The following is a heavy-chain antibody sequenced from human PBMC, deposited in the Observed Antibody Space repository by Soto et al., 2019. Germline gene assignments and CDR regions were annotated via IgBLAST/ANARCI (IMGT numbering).Heavy chain of an antibody. CDR1: GDSVSSNSAA. V-gene: IGHV6-1*01. CDR3: ARVTVRGELSLKYGMDV. D-gene: IGHD3-16*02. CDR2: TYYRSKWYN. J-gene: IGHJ6*02. Sequence: QVQLQQSGPGLVKPSQTLSLTCAISGDSVSSNSAAWNWIRQSPSRGLEWLGRTYYRSKWYNDYAVSVKSRITINPNTSKNQFSLQRNSVTPEDTAVYYCARVTVRGELSLKYGMDVWGQGTTVTVSS.